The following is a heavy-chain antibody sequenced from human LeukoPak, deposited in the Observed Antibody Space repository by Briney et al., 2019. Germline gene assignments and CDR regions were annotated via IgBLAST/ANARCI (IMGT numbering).Heavy chain of an antibody. D-gene: IGHD2-21*01. V-gene: IGHV3-30*04. J-gene: IGHJ4*02. Sequence: GRSPRLSCAASGFTFNDYAMHWVRQAPGKGLEWVAVISHDGTNKYYAESVRGRFTISRDNSRNTLYLYMNSLRDADTAVYYCALTVIGVVYYFDNWGQGTLVTVPS. CDR1: GFTFNDYA. CDR2: ISHDGTNK. CDR3: ALTVIGVVYYFDN.